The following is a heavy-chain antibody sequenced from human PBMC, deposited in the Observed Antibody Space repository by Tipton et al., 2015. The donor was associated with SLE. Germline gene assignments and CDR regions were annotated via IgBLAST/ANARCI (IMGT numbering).Heavy chain of an antibody. Sequence: TLSLTCTVSGASISSYYWSWIRQPPGKGLEWIGSFYHSGTTYYNPSLKSRLTISLDTSKNQFSLKLSSVTAADTAVYYCARHFFARPFDSWGQGTLVTVSS. D-gene: IGHD2/OR15-2a*01. CDR2: FYHSGTT. J-gene: IGHJ4*02. V-gene: IGHV4-59*08. CDR1: GASISSYY. CDR3: ARHFFARPFDS.